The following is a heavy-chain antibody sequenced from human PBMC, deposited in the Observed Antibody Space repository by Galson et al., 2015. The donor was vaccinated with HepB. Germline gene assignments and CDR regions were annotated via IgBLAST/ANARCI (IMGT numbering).Heavy chain of an antibody. Sequence: SLRLSCATSGFTFSSYWMHWVRQAPGKGLVWVSRIDGDGTGTSYADSVKGRFTISRDNAKNTVDLQMNSLRVEDTAVYYCVRDNPQVGELFDYWGQGTLVTVSS. D-gene: IGHD3-10*01. V-gene: IGHV3-74*01. CDR1: GFTFSSYW. CDR2: IDGDGTGT. CDR3: VRDNPQVGELFDY. J-gene: IGHJ4*02.